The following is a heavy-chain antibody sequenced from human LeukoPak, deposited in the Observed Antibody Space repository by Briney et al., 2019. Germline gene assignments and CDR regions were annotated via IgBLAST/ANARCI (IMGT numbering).Heavy chain of an antibody. CDR2: IYRSGII. Sequence: PSETLSLTCTVYGGSISTYYWSWIRQPPGMGLEFIAYIYRSGIINYNPYLQSRVTMSVDTSENRFSLHLSTMTAADTAVYYCARRQTFADSTAWYDTFDIWGHGTMVTVSS. V-gene: IGHV4-4*09. J-gene: IGHJ3*02. CDR1: GGSISTYY. CDR3: ARRQTFADSTAWYDTFDI. D-gene: IGHD6-19*01.